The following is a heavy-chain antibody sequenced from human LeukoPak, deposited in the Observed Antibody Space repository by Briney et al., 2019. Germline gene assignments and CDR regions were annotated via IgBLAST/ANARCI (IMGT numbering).Heavy chain of an antibody. CDR1: GFTFSSYA. V-gene: IGHV4-39*01. J-gene: IGHJ4*02. Sequence: NPGGSLRLSCAASGFTFSSYAMSWVRQAPGKGLEWIGSIYYSGSTYYNPSLKSRVTISVDTSKNQFSLKLSSVTAADTAVYYCARHKTEFDYWGQGTLVTVSS. D-gene: IGHD2-21*02. CDR3: ARHKTEFDY. CDR2: IYYSGST.